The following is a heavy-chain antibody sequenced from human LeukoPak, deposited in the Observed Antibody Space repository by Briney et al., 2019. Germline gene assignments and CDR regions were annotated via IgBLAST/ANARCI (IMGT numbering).Heavy chain of an antibody. Sequence: PSETLSLTCTVSGGSISSGSYYWSWIRQPAGKGLEWIGRIYTSGSTSYNPSLKSRVTMSVDTSKNQFSLKLSSVTAADTAVYYCVGDTAMVDYWGQGTLVTVSS. CDR2: IYTSGST. D-gene: IGHD5-18*01. CDR3: VGDTAMVDY. V-gene: IGHV4-61*02. CDR1: GGSISSGSYY. J-gene: IGHJ4*02.